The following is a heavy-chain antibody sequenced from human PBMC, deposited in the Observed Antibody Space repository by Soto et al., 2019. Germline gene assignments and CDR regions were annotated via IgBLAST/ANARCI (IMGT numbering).Heavy chain of an antibody. CDR1: GFTFSSYA. J-gene: IGHJ6*01. CDR3: AKIYY. V-gene: IGHV3-23*01. Sequence: GGSLRLSCAAVGFTFSSYAMSWVRQAPGKGLEWVSSVNVDDSTYYANSVKGRFTISRDNYKDTVNLQMNSLRAEDTAVYYCAKIYY. CDR2: VNVDDST.